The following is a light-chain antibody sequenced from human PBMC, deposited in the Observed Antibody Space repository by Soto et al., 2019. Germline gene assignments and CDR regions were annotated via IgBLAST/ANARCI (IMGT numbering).Light chain of an antibody. J-gene: IGLJ1*01. CDR1: SSDVGGYNY. CDR3: CSYAGSYPYV. Sequence: QSALTQPRSVSGSPGQSVTISCTGTSSDVGGYNYVSWYQQHPGKAPKLMIYDVSKRPSGVPDRFSDSKSGNTASLTISGLQAEDEADYYCCSYAGSYPYVFGTGTKLTV. CDR2: DVS. V-gene: IGLV2-11*01.